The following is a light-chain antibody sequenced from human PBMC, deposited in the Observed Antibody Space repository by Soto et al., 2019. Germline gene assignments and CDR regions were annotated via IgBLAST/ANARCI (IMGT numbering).Light chain of an antibody. J-gene: IGKJ1*01. V-gene: IGKV4-1*01. CDR3: QQYYSTPRWT. Sequence: DIVMTQSPDSLAVSLGERATINCKSSQSVLYSSNNKNYLAWYQQKPGQPPKLLIYWASTRESGVPDRFSGSGSGTDFTLTIGSLQAEDAAVYYCQQYYSTPRWTFGQGTKVDIK. CDR2: WAS. CDR1: QSVLYSSNNKNY.